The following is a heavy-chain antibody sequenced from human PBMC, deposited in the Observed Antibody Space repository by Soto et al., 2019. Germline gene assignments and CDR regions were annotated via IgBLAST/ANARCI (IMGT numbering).Heavy chain of an antibody. CDR2: FDPEDGET. Sequence: VAAVKVSCKVSGYTLTESSMHWVRQAPGKGLEWMGGFDPEDGETIYAQKFQGRVTMTEDTSTDTAYMELSSLRSEDTAVYYCATDQRSASYPYYYYGMDVWGQGTTVTVSS. CDR3: ATDQRSASYPYYYYGMDV. CDR1: GYTLTESS. V-gene: IGHV1-24*01. D-gene: IGHD3-10*01. J-gene: IGHJ6*02.